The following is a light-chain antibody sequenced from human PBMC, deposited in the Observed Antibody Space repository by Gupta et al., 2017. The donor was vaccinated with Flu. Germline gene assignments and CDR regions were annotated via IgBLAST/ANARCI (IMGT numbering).Light chain of an antibody. Sequence: EIVLTQSPGTLSLSPGERSTLSCGASQSVGRSYLAWYKLKPGQTPRLLIYGASSRATGIPDRFSGSGSWTDFTLTISILEPVEFAVYHCQPYDKSPLTFGGGTPVAI. CDR3: QPYDKSPLT. V-gene: IGKV3-20*01. CDR2: GAS. J-gene: IGKJ4*01. CDR1: QSVGRSY.